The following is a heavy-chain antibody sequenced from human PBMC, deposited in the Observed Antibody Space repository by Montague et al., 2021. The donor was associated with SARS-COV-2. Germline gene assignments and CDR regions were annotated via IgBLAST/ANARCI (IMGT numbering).Heavy chain of an antibody. J-gene: IGHJ5*02. CDR2: IHHSGNT. Sequence: SETLSLTCTVSGRSISTDHYWGWTRQPPGKGLEWIGSIHHSGNTYYNPSLKSRLTISIDTSKNQFSLKLTSLTAADTAVYYCASQVAYPDYFDPWGQGTLVTVSS. V-gene: IGHV4-38-2*02. CDR1: GRSISTDHY. D-gene: IGHD4-11*01. CDR3: ASQVAYPDYFDP.